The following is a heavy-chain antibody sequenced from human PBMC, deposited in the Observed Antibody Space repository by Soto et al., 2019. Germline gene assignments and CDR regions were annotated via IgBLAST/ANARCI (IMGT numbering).Heavy chain of an antibody. Sequence: EVRLVESGGGLVQPGGSVRLSCAASGFTFSTYTMNWVRQAPGKGLEWVSYITSSSGVIFYADSVKGRFTVSRDNARNSLYLQMSSLRDEDTAVYYCATAFSLGGWGQGTLVTVSS. V-gene: IGHV3-48*02. CDR1: GFTFSTYT. D-gene: IGHD3-16*01. J-gene: IGHJ4*02. CDR2: ITSSSGVI. CDR3: ATAFSLGG.